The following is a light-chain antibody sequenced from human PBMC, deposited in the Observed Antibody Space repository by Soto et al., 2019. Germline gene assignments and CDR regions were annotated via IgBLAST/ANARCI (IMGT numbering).Light chain of an antibody. CDR3: AAWDDSLAYV. CDR2: RNN. Sequence: QSVLTQPPSASGTPGQRVTISCSGSSSNIGSNYVYWYQQLPGTAPKLLIYRNNQRPSGVPDRFSGSKSGTSASLAISGFRSEDEADYYCAAWDDSLAYVFGTGTQLTVL. V-gene: IGLV1-47*01. J-gene: IGLJ1*01. CDR1: SSNIGSNY.